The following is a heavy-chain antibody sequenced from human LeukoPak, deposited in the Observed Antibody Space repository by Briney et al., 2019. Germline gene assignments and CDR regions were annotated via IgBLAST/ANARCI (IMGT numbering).Heavy chain of an antibody. CDR3: AKDSCRSTSCSFEP. J-gene: IGHJ5*02. Sequence: GSSVRLSCAASGFTFDDYAMHWVRQAPGKGLEWVSGISWNSGSIGYADSVKGRFTISRDNVKNSLYLQMNSLRVEDTALYYCAKDSCRSTSCSFEPWGQGTLVTVSS. V-gene: IGHV3-9*01. CDR2: ISWNSGSI. D-gene: IGHD2-2*01. CDR1: GFTFDDYA.